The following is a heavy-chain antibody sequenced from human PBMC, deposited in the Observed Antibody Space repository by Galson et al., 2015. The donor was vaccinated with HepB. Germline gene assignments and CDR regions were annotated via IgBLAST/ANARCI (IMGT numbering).Heavy chain of an antibody. CDR2: ISGNGDST. Sequence: SLRLSCAASGFAFHSHAMSWVRQAPGKGLEWISGISGNGDSTFYAVSVKGRFTVSRDNSKTMLYLQMDSLTAEDTGLYFCAKGYGLFDSWAQGILVTVSS. CDR1: GFAFHSHA. J-gene: IGHJ5*01. D-gene: IGHD3-16*01. CDR3: AKGYGLFDS. V-gene: IGHV3-23*01.